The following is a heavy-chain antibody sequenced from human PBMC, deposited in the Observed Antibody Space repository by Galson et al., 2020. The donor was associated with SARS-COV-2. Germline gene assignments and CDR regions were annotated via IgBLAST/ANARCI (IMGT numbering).Heavy chain of an antibody. CDR2: IYPDDPDI. Sequence: ESLKISCKSSGYRFSNYWIGWVRQMPGKGLEWMGMIYPDDPDIRYSPSFQGQVTISADKSISTAYLQWSSLKASDTAIYYCARVYGTLYGDYFDYWGQGTLVTVSS. D-gene: IGHD4-17*01. J-gene: IGHJ4*02. CDR1: GYRFSNYW. CDR3: ARVYGTLYGDYFDY. V-gene: IGHV5-51*01.